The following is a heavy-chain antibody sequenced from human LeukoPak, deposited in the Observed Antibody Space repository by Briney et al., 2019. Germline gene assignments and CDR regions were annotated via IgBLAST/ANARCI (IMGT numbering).Heavy chain of an antibody. CDR1: GFTFSSYG. CDR2: IWYDGSNK. Sequence: GRSLRLSCAASGFTFSSYGMHWVRQAPGKGLEWVAVIWYDGSNKYYADSVKGRFTISRGNSKNTLYLQMNSLRAEDTAVYYCARTAIYDFWSGYYLAETMYYYYGMDVWGQGTTVTVSS. J-gene: IGHJ6*01. V-gene: IGHV3-33*01. D-gene: IGHD3-3*01. CDR3: ARTAIYDFWSGYYLAETMYYYYGMDV.